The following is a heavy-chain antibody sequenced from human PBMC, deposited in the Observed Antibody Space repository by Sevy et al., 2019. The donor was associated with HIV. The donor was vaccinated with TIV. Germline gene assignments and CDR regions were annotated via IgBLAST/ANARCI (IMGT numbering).Heavy chain of an antibody. D-gene: IGHD3-22*01. CDR1: GFTVSSNY. CDR3: ASGYYYDSSGPPAAAFDI. J-gene: IGHJ3*02. V-gene: IGHV3-53*01. Sequence: GGSLRLSCAASGFTVSSNYMSWVRQAPGKGPEWVSVIYSGGSTYYADSVKGRFTISRDNSKNTLYLQMNSLRAEDTAVYYCASGYYYDSSGPPAAAFDIWGQGTMVTVSS. CDR2: IYSGGST.